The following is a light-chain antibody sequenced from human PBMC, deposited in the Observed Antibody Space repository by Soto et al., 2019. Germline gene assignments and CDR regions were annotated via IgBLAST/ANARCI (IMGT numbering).Light chain of an antibody. V-gene: IGKV3-20*01. CDR1: QSVTKYN. Sequence: IVLTKSPGTLSLSPGESATLSCRASQSVTKYNPNWHGQNPGQAPRLLXXCEXIRGTGIPDRFSGSGSERDFTLTISRLEPEDFALYYCQQYGSSAPSTVGQGTRLEIK. J-gene: IGKJ5*01. CDR2: CEX. CDR3: QQYGSSAPST.